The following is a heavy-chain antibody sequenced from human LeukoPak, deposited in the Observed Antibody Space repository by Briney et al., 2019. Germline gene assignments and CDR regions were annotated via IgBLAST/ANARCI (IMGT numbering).Heavy chain of an antibody. Sequence: PSETLSLTCTVSGGSISSGGYYWSWIRQHLGKGLEWIGYIYYSGSTYYNPSLKSRVTISVDTSKNQFSLKLSSVTAADTAVYYCAREGEYYDSSGRHDAFDIWGQGTMVTVSS. CDR3: AREGEYYDSSGRHDAFDI. J-gene: IGHJ3*02. V-gene: IGHV4-31*03. CDR1: GGSISSGGYY. D-gene: IGHD3-22*01. CDR2: IYYSGST.